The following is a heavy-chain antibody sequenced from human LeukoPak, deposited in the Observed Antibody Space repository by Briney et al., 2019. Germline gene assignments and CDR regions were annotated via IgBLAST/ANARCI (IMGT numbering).Heavy chain of an antibody. Sequence: PGGSLGLSCAASGFSFSDYGVHWVRQAPGKGLEWVAVIWYDGSIKYYRDSVKGRFTISRDNSRNTVYLQMNILRAEDTAVYYCVKGFNWYFDLWGRGTLVTVSS. CDR2: IWYDGSIK. CDR1: GFSFSDYG. J-gene: IGHJ2*01. CDR3: VKGFNWYFDL. V-gene: IGHV3-33*06.